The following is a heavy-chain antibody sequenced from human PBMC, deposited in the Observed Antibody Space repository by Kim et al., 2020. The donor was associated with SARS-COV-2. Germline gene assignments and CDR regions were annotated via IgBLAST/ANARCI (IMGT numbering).Heavy chain of an antibody. Sequence: SVKGRFTISRDNSKNTLYLQMKSLRTEDTARYFCVKEAAFTTVVVDYYFDYWGQGTLVTVSS. V-gene: IGHV3-30*02. D-gene: IGHD2-15*01. J-gene: IGHJ4*02. CDR3: VKEAAFTTVVVDYYFDY.